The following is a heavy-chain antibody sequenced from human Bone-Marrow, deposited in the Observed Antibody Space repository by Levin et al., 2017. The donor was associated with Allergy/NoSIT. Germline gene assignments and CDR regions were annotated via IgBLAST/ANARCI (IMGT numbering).Heavy chain of an antibody. D-gene: IGHD1-7*01. V-gene: IGHV2-5*02. CDR2: IYWDDDK. CDR1: SLTTSPVG. CDR3: AHRLYNRGNWKYGAFDY. Sequence: SLTTSPVGVGWIRQPPGEALEWVALIYWDDDKRYNPSLRRRLTITKDTSKNQVVLTMTNMDPVDTATYYCAHRLYNRGNWKYGAFDYWGQGILITVSS. J-gene: IGHJ4*02.